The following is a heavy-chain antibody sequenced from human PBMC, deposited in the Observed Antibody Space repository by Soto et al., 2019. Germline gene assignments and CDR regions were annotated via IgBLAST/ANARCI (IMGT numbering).Heavy chain of an antibody. CDR2: INPNTGGT. CDR1: GYTFTDFY. V-gene: IGHV1-2*02. CDR3: ATQTGTVSNFADH. D-gene: IGHD1-1*01. J-gene: IGHJ4*02. Sequence: QVQLVQSGAEVKKPGASVMVSCKTSGYTFTDFYINWVRQAPGQGLEWVGWINPNTGGTKPSQRFQGRVTLTRDTSITTAYMELTRQTSEDTAVYFCATQTGTVSNFADHWGQGTLVTVSS.